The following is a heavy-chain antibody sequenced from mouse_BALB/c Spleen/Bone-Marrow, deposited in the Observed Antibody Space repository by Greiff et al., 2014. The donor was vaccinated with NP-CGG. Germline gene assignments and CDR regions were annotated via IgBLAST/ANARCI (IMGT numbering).Heavy chain of an antibody. D-gene: IGHD6-1*01. CDR3: ARPTLRYYAMDY. CDR2: IWAGGST. Sequence: QVQLQQSGPGLVAPSQSLSITCTVSGFSLTNYGVYWVRQPPGKGLEWLGVIWAGGSTNYNSALMSRLSISKDNSKSQVFLKMNSLQTDDTAMYYCARPTLRYYAMDYWGQGTSVTVSS. CDR1: GFSLTNYG. J-gene: IGHJ4*01. V-gene: IGHV2-9*02.